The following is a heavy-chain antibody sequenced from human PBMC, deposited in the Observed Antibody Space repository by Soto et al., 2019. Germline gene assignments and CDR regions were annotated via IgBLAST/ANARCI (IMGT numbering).Heavy chain of an antibody. V-gene: IGHV4-4*02. D-gene: IGHD1-7*01. Sequence: QVQLQESGPGLVKPSGTLSLTCAVSGGSFTSNNWWTWVRQPPGQGLEWIGEIYRTGSTNYNPSLKSRVTISLDESENQFSLKMTSLTAADTAVYYCASRDPGTSVDYWGQGTLVTVSS. J-gene: IGHJ4*02. CDR3: ASRDPGTSVDY. CDR2: IYRTGST. CDR1: GGSFTSNNW.